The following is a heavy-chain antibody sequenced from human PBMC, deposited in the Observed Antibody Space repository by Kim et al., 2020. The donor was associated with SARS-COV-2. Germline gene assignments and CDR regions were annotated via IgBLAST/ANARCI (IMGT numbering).Heavy chain of an antibody. CDR2: SRT. J-gene: IGHJ5*02. Sequence: SRTSDAESVKGRFTNSRDNAKNTLYLPMNRLRAEDTAVYYCARGGYWVDPWGQGTLVTVSS. V-gene: IGHV3-74*01. CDR3: ARGGYWVDP.